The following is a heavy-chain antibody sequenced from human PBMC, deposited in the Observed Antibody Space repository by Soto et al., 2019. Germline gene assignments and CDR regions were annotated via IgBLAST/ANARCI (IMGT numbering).Heavy chain of an antibody. D-gene: IGHD2-2*02. CDR1: GYTFTIYY. Sequence: GASVKGSCKASGYTFTIYYMHWVRQAPGQGLEWMGIINPSGGSTSYAQKFQGRVTMTRDTSTSTVYMELSSLRSEDTAVYYCARGGYCSSTSCYNYYYYMDVWGKGTTVXVSS. V-gene: IGHV1-46*01. J-gene: IGHJ6*03. CDR2: INPSGGST. CDR3: ARGGYCSSTSCYNYYYYMDV.